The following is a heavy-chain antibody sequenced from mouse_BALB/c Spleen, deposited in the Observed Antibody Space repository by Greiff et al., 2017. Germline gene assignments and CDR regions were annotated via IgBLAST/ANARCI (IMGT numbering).Heavy chain of an antibody. J-gene: IGHJ2*01. D-gene: IGHD2-4*01. CDR1: GFTFSSYT. V-gene: IGHV5-12-2*01. Sequence: EVKLMESGGGLVKPGGSLKLSCAASGFTFSSYTMSWVRQTPEKRLEWVAYISNGGGSTYYPDTVKGRFTISRDNAKNTLYLQMSSLKSEDTAMYYCARQGYDYDRGYFDYWGQGTTLTVSS. CDR2: ISNGGGST. CDR3: ARQGYDYDRGYFDY.